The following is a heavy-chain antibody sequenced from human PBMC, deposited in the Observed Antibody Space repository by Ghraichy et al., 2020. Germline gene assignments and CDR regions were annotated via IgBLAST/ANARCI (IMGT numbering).Heavy chain of an antibody. V-gene: IGHV3-7*01. J-gene: IGHJ4*02. CDR3: ARDPGYSNYPRRWDY. D-gene: IGHD4-11*01. Sequence: GGSLRLSCAASGFIFSSYWMNWVRQAPGKGLEWVANINPDGREQYYVDSLRGRFTISRDNAKNAGDLQMDSLRAEDTAVYYCARDPGYSNYPRRWDYWGQGTRGTGAS. CDR1: GFIFSSYW. CDR2: INPDGREQ.